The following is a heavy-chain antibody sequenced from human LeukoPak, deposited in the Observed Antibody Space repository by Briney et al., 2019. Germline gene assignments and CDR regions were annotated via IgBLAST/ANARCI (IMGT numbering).Heavy chain of an antibody. CDR3: AKKDTAMVRQGYFDY. J-gene: IGHJ4*02. Sequence: GGSLRLSFTAWGFLFNSYAMSCVRQAPGKGREGVTAISGSGCSTYYADSVKGRFTISRDNSKNTLYLQMNSLRAEDTAVYYCAKKDTAMVRQGYFDYWGQGTLVTVSS. D-gene: IGHD5-18*01. CDR1: GFLFNSYA. CDR2: ISGSGCST. V-gene: IGHV3-23*01.